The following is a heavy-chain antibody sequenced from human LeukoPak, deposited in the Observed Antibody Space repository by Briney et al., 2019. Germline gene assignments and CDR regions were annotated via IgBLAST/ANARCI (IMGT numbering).Heavy chain of an antibody. Sequence: SETLSLTCVVSGGSISAYYWNWIRQPAGKGLEWIGRLHSSGETTSNPSLMSRATMSLDTSRNHFSLNLTSVPAADTAIYYCATQFGESSDFDHMGQGTLVTVSS. CDR2: LHSSGET. V-gene: IGHV4-4*07. CDR1: GGSISAYY. D-gene: IGHD3-10*01. J-gene: IGHJ4*02. CDR3: ATQFGESSDFDH.